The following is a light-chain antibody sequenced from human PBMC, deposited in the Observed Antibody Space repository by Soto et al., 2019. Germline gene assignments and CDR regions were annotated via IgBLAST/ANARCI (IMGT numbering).Light chain of an antibody. CDR3: QQYFYTPPT. CDR1: QNLLYSSNNKDY. CDR2: WAS. Sequence: DVVMTQSPGSLAVSLGERATINCKSSQNLLYSSNNKDYLAWYQQKPGQPPRLLVYWASTRESGVPDRFSGSGSGRNFTLTISSLRAEDVAVYYCQQYFYTPPTFGPGTKVEIK. V-gene: IGKV4-1*01. J-gene: IGKJ1*01.